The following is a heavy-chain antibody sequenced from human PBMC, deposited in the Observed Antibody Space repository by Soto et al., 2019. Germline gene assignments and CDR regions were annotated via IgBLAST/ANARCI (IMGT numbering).Heavy chain of an antibody. J-gene: IGHJ4*02. Sequence: GGSLRLSCAASGFTFSSYSMNWVRQAPGKGLEWVAGIGASGDITWYADSVKGRLSISRDNSKNTLYLQLNSLRFEDTAVYYCAKDDCNDRGDDYFDYWGPGTLVTVSS. D-gene: IGHD1-1*01. CDR3: AKDDCNDRGDDYFDY. CDR1: GFTFSSYS. CDR2: IGASGDIT. V-gene: IGHV3-23*01.